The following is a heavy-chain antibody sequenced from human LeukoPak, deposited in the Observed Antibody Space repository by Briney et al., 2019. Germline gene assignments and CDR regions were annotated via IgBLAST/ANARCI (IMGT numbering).Heavy chain of an antibody. J-gene: IGHJ4*02. D-gene: IGHD3-10*01. CDR1: GGSISSGGYY. CDR2: INHSGST. Sequence: SETLSLTCTVSGGSISSGGYYWSWIRQPPGKGLEWIGEINHSGSTNYNPSLKSRVTISVDTSKNQFSLKLSSVTAADTAVYYCARGPGIFDYWGQGTLVTVSS. V-gene: IGHV4-39*07. CDR3: ARGPGIFDY.